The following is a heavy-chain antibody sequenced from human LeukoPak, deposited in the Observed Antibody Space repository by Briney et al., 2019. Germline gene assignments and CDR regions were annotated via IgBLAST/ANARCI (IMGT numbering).Heavy chain of an antibody. CDR2: IYHSGST. Sequence: PSETLSLTCAVSGYSISSGYYWGWIRPPPGKGLEWIGSIYHSGSTYYNPSLKSRITISVDTSKNQLSLKLSSVTAADTAVYYCARFPGIAAPGAYMDVWGKGTTVTVSS. V-gene: IGHV4-38-2*01. J-gene: IGHJ6*03. CDR1: GYSISSGYY. D-gene: IGHD6-13*01. CDR3: ARFPGIAAPGAYMDV.